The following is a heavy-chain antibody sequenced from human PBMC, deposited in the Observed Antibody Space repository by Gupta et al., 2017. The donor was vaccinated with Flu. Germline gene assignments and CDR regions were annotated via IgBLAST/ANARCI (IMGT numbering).Heavy chain of an antibody. J-gene: IGHJ4*02. Sequence: QLQLQESGPGLVKPSETLSLTCTVSGGSITSSSYYWGWIRQPPGKGLEWIGSIYYSGSTYYNPSLKSRVTISVDTSKNQFSLKLSSVTAADTAVYYCARLAYYYDSSGYYRIDYWGQGTLVTVSS. CDR1: GGSITSSSYY. CDR2: IYYSGST. V-gene: IGHV4-39*01. CDR3: ARLAYYYDSSGYYRIDY. D-gene: IGHD3-22*01.